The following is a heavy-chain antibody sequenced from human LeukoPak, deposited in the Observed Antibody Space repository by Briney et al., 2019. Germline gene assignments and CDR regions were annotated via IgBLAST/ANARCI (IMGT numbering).Heavy chain of an antibody. CDR2: IYYSGST. Sequence: PSETLSLTCTVSGGSISSYYWSWIRQPPGKGLEWIGYIYYSGSTNYNPSLKSRVTISVDTSKNQFSLKLSSVTAADTAVYYCASTYGDYAYMKDYWGQGTLVTVSS. CDR1: GGSISSYY. J-gene: IGHJ4*02. D-gene: IGHD4-17*01. CDR3: ASTYGDYAYMKDY. V-gene: IGHV4-59*12.